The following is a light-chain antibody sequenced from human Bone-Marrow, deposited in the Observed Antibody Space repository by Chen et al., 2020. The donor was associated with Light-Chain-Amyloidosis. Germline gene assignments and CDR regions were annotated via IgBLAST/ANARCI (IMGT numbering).Light chain of an antibody. V-gene: IGLV6-57*01. J-gene: IGLJ2*01. CDR1: SGSIATNY. CDR2: EDD. Sequence: NFMLTQPHSVSESPGKTVIISCTRSSGSIATNYVQWYQQRPGSSPTTVIYEDDQRPSGVPDRFSGSIDRSSNSASLTISGLKTEDEADYCCQPYQGSSQVVFGGGTKLTVL. CDR3: QPYQGSSQVV.